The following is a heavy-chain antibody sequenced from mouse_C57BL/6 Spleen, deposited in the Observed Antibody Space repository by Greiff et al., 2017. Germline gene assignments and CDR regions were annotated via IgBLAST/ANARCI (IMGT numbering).Heavy chain of an antibody. Sequence: QVQLKQPGAELVKPGASVKLSCKASGYTFTSYWMHWVKQRPGRGLEWIGRIDPNSGSTNYNEKFKSKATLTVDKSSSTAYMQLSSLTSEDSAVYYCARGGFITTVVANGDFDYWGQGTTLTVSS. CDR2: IDPNSGST. CDR1: GYTFTSYW. V-gene: IGHV1-62-3*01. CDR3: ARGGFITTVVANGDFDY. J-gene: IGHJ2*01. D-gene: IGHD1-1*01.